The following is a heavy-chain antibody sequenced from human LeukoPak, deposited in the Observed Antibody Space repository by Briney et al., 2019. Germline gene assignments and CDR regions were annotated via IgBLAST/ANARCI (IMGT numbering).Heavy chain of an antibody. Sequence: AESLRLSCAASGFTFSSYAMHWVRQAPGKGLEWVAVISYDGSNKYYADSVKGRFTISRDNSKNTLYLQMNSLRAEDTAVYYCARVGERYCSSTSCYAIDYWGQGTLVTVSS. J-gene: IGHJ4*02. V-gene: IGHV3-30*04. CDR2: ISYDGSNK. CDR1: GFTFSSYA. D-gene: IGHD2-2*01. CDR3: ARVGERYCSSTSCYAIDY.